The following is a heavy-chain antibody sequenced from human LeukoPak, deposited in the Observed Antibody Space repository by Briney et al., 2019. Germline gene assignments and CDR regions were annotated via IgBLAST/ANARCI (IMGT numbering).Heavy chain of an antibody. CDR3: ARLKWSYYFDY. Sequence: PSETLSLTCTVSGGSISSSSYYWGWIRQPPGKGLEWIGSIYYSGSTYYNPSLKSRVTISVDTSKNQFSLKLSSVTDADTAVYYCARLKWSYYFDYWGQGTLVTVSS. J-gene: IGHJ4*02. CDR1: GGSISSSSYY. D-gene: IGHD2-15*01. V-gene: IGHV4-39*01. CDR2: IYYSGST.